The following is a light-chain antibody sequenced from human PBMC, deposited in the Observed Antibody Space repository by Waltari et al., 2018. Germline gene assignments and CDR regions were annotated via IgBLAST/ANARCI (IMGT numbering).Light chain of an antibody. CDR3: CSSPESSTSWV. Sequence: QSALTQPASVSGSPGQSLTISCTGLTRDLGCFHLVSRFQQHPDKPPKLLIYEVPTRPSEVSNRFSGSASGNTAYLTISGLQAEDEADYYCCSSPESSTSWVFGGGTKLTVL. CDR2: EVP. J-gene: IGLJ3*02. CDR1: TRDLGCFHL. V-gene: IGLV2-23*02.